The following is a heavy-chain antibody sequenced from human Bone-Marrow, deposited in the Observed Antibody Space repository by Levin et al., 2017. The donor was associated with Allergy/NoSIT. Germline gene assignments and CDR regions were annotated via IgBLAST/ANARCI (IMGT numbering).Heavy chain of an antibody. V-gene: IGHV4-31*03. CDR1: SDALTSGGYC. D-gene: IGHD3-16*01. CDR2: IFHTGNT. Sequence: LRLSCTVSSDALTSGGYCWTWLRQDPGKGLEWIGYIFHTGNTYYNPSLESRLTISVDTSKNQFFLKLNSVTAADTAVYYCARGTLGGPFDHWGRGALVTVSS. CDR3: ARGTLGGPFDH. J-gene: IGHJ4*02.